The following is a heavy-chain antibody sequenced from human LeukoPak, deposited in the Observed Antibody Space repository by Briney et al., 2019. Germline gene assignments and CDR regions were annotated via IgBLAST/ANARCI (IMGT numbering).Heavy chain of an antibody. D-gene: IGHD5-18*01. Sequence: SQTLSLTCTVSGVSISSGDYYWSWIRQPPGKGLEWIGYIYYSGSTYYNPSLKSRVTISVDTSKNQFSLKLSSVTAADTAVYYCARFTASVRGQATFDPWGQGTLVTVSS. CDR2: IYYSGST. CDR3: ARFTASVRGQATFDP. CDR1: GVSISSGDYY. J-gene: IGHJ5*02. V-gene: IGHV4-30-4*01.